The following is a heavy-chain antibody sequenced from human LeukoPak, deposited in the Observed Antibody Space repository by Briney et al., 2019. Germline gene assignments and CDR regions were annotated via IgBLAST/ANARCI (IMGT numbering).Heavy chain of an antibody. J-gene: IGHJ4*02. V-gene: IGHV3-9*01. CDR3: AKGSFGVVIINILDY. CDR2: ISWNTGNI. Sequence: GRSLRLPCAASGFTFDDYGMHWVRQAPGEGLEWVSSISWNTGNIGYADSVKGRFTISRDNAKNFLYLQMNSLRTEDTALYYCAKGSFGVVIINILDYWGQGTLVTASS. D-gene: IGHD3-3*01. CDR1: GFTFDDYG.